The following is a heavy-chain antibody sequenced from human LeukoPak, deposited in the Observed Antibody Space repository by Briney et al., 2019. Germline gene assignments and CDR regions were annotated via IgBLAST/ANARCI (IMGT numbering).Heavy chain of an antibody. J-gene: IGHJ4*02. CDR1: GGSFSGYY. Sequence: KTSETLSLTCAVCGGSFSGYYWSWIRQPPGKGLEWIGEINHSGSTNYNPSLKSRVTISVDTSKNQFSLKLSSVTAADTAVYYCARRVFVALAFDYWGQGTLVTVSS. CDR2: INHSGST. V-gene: IGHV4-34*01. D-gene: IGHD5-12*01. CDR3: ARRVFVALAFDY.